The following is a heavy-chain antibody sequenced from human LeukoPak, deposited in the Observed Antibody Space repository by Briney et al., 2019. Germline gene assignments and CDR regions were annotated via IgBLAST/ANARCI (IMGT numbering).Heavy chain of an antibody. Sequence: SVKVSCKASGGTFSSYAISWVRQAPGQGLEWMGRIIPIFGTANYAQKLQGRVTITTDESTSTAYMELSSLRSADTAVYLCSGGYNGEVGFFDYWGQGTLVTVSS. CDR3: SGGYNGEVGFFDY. D-gene: IGHD5-24*01. CDR2: IIPIFGTA. CDR1: GGTFSSYA. V-gene: IGHV1-69*05. J-gene: IGHJ4*02.